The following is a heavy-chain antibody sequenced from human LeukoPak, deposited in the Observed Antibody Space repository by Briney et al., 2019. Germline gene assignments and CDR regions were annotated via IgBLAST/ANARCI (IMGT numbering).Heavy chain of an antibody. J-gene: IGHJ6*02. V-gene: IGHV1-2*02. CDR1: GYTFTGYY. Sequence: ASVKVSCKASGYTFTGYYMHWVRQAPGQGLEWMGWINPNSGGTNYAQKFQGRVTMTRDTSTSTVYMEMSSLRSEDTAVYYCARHAGMDVWGQGTTVTVSS. CDR2: INPNSGGT. CDR3: ARHAGMDV.